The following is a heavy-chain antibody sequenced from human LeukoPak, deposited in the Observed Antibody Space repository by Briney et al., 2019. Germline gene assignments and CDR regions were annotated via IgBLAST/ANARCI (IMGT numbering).Heavy chain of an antibody. CDR1: GFTFSSYA. CDR2: ISYDGSNK. D-gene: IGHD3-22*01. V-gene: IGHV3-30-3*02. J-gene: IGHJ4*02. Sequence: GGSLRLSCAASGFTFSSYAMHWVRQAPGKGLEWVAVISYDGSNKYYADSVKGRFTISRDNSKNTLYLQMNSLRAEDTAVYYCAKNPIPRDYYDSSGYFDYWGQGTLVTVSS. CDR3: AKNPIPRDYYDSSGYFDY.